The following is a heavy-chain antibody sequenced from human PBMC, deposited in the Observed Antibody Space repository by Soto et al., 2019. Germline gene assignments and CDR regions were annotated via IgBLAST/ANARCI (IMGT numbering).Heavy chain of an antibody. Sequence: SETLSLTCAVYGGSFSGYYWSWIRQPPGKGLEWIGEINHSGSTNYNPSLKSRVTISVDTSKNQFSLKLSSVTAADTAVYYCAREIVGATTADQYYFDYWGQGTLVTVSS. CDR2: INHSGST. CDR3: AREIVGATTADQYYFDY. D-gene: IGHD1-26*01. J-gene: IGHJ4*02. CDR1: GGSFSGYY. V-gene: IGHV4-34*01.